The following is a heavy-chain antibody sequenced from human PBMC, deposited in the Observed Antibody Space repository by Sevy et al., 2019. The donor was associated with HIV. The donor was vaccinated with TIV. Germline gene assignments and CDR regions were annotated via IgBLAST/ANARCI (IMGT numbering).Heavy chain of an antibody. V-gene: IGHV3-53*01. CDR1: GFTVSSNY. D-gene: IGHD3-3*01. J-gene: IGHJ3*02. CDR2: IFSGGST. CDR3: VKGVYDFWSGRSDVFDI. Sequence: GGSLRLSCAVSGFTVSSNYMTWVRQAPGKGLEWVSVIFSGGSTYYADSVKGRFTISRDNSRNTLYLQMNSLRAEDTAVYYCVKGVYDFWSGRSDVFDIWGQGTKVTVSS.